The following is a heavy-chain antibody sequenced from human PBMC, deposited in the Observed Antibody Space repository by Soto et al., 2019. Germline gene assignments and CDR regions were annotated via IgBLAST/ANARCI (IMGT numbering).Heavy chain of an antibody. CDR3: ARGIGAGYNLVY. CDR2: ISYDGNNN. V-gene: IGHV3-30-3*01. Sequence: QVQLVESGGGVVQPGTSLRLSCAVSGFTFRRYATHWVRQAPGGGLEWVALISYDGNNNYYADSVKGRFTISRATFKNPLFLQMNSLRREDTAMYYCARGIGAGYNLVYCGQGPLVTVSS. D-gene: IGHD5-12*01. CDR1: GFTFRRYA. J-gene: IGHJ4*02.